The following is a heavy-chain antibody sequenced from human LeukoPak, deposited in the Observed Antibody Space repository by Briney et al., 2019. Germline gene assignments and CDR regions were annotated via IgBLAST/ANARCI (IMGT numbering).Heavy chain of an antibody. CDR3: ARVTASSSEVIFDH. D-gene: IGHD1-20*01. J-gene: IGHJ4*02. CDR2: INSDGSTI. Sequence: PGGSLRLSCAASGFTFSSYWMHWVRQAPGKGLVWVSRINSDGSTITYADSVKGRFTISRDNARNTLYLRMNSLRAEDTAVYYCARVTASSSEVIFDHWGQGSLVTVSS. CDR1: GFTFSSYW. V-gene: IGHV3-74*01.